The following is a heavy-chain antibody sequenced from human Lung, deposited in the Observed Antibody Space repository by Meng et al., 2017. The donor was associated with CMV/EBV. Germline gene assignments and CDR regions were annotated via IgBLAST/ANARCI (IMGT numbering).Heavy chain of an antibody. J-gene: IGHJ6*02. CDR2: ISYDGSNK. CDR1: GFTLSNYG. Sequence: GGSLRLXCAASGFTLSNYGMHWVRQAPGKGLEWVAFISYDGSNKYYADSVKGRFTISRDNSKNTLYLQMNSLRAEDTAVYYCARDADSSSFSPESARGYYYFGMDVWGQGTXVTVSS. CDR3: ARDADSSSFSPESARGYYYFGMDV. D-gene: IGHD6-13*01. V-gene: IGHV3-30*19.